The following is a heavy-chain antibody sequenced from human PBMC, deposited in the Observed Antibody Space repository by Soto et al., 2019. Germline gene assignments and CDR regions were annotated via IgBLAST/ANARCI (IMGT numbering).Heavy chain of an antibody. Sequence: ASVKVSCKASGYTFTSYYMHWVRQAPGQGLEWMGIINPSGGSTSYAQKFPGRVTMTRDTSTSTVYMELSSLRSEDTAVYYCATSLITIFGVVSVIDPWGQGTLVTVSS. CDR1: GYTFTSYY. V-gene: IGHV1-46*03. CDR3: ATSLITIFGVVSVIDP. J-gene: IGHJ5*02. D-gene: IGHD3-3*01. CDR2: INPSGGST.